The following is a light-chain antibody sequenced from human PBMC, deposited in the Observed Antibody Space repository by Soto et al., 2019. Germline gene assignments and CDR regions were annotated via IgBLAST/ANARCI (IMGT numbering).Light chain of an antibody. V-gene: IGLV1-40*01. J-gene: IGLJ1*01. CDR1: SSNIGAEYA. CDR2: GDN. CDR3: QSYDSSLTASV. Sequence: QSVLTQPPSVSGAPGQKVTISCTGSSSNIGAEYAVHCYHQLPGTAPQLLIYGDNNRPSGVPDRFSGSKSATSASLAITGLQPEDEADYYCQSYDSSLTASVFGTGTKLTVL.